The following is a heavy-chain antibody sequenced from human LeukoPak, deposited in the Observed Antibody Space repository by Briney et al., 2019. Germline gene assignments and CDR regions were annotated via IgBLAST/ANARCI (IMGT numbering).Heavy chain of an antibody. CDR1: GGSISSYY. V-gene: IGHV4-59*12. D-gene: IGHD3-9*01. CDR3: ARETPLRYFDP. CDR2: IYYSGST. J-gene: IGHJ5*02. Sequence: PSETLSLTCTVSGGSISSYYWSWIRQPPGKGLEWIGYIYYSGSTNYNPSLKSRVTISVDTSKNQFSLKLSSVTAADTAVYYCARETPLRYFDPWGQGTLVTVSS.